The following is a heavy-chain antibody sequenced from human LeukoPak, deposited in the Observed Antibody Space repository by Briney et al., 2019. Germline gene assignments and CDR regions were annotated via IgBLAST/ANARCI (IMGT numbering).Heavy chain of an antibody. CDR1: GYSINSGYY. CDR3: ARSKDILTGYCFDY. CDR2: IYHSGST. J-gene: IGHJ4*02. Sequence: SETLSLTCTVSGYSINSGYYWGWIRQPPGKGLEWIGSIYHSGSTSYNPSLKSRVTISVDTSKNQFSLKVTSVTAADTAVYYCARSKDILTGYCFDYWGQGTLVTVSS. V-gene: IGHV4-38-2*02. D-gene: IGHD3-9*01.